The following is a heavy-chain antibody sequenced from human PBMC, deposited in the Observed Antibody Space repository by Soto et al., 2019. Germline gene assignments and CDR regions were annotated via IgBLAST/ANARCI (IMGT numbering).Heavy chain of an antibody. D-gene: IGHD3-16*01. J-gene: IGHJ6*03. CDR1: GFTFSSYG. CDR2: IWYDGSNK. CDR3: ARRFGELLHPWYYYMDV. Sequence: GGSLRLSCAASGFTFSSYGMHWVRQAPGKGLEWVAVIWYDGSNKYYADSVKGRFTISRDNSKNTLYLQMNSLRAEDTAVYYCARRFGELLHPWYYYMDVWGKGTTVTVSS. V-gene: IGHV3-33*01.